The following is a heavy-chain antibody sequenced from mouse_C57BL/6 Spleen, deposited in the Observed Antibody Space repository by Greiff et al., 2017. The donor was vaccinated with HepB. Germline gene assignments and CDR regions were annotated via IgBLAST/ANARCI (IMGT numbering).Heavy chain of an antibody. CDR2: INPSNGGT. CDR1: GYTFTSYW. Sequence: QVQLQQPGTELVKPGASVKLSCKASGYTFTSYWMHWVKQRPGQGLEWIGNINPSNGGTNYNEKFKSKATLTVDKSSSTAYMPLSSLTSEDSAVYYCARSDYYYGSSYYAMDYWGQGTSVTVSS. CDR3: ARSDYYYGSSYYAMDY. D-gene: IGHD1-1*01. J-gene: IGHJ4*01. V-gene: IGHV1-53*01.